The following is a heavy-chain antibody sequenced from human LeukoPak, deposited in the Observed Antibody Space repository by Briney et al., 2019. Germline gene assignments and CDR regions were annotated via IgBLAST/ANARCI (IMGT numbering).Heavy chain of an antibody. V-gene: IGHV4-39*01. D-gene: IGHD2-15*01. CDR1: GGSISSSSYY. Sequence: PSETLSLTCTVSGGSISSSSYYWGWIRQPPGKGLEWIGSIYYSGSTYYNPSLKSRVTISVDTSKNQFSLKLSSVTAADTAVYYCARYNTDCSGGSCYVDAFDIWGQGTMVTVSS. CDR3: ARYNTDCSGGSCYVDAFDI. CDR2: IYYSGST. J-gene: IGHJ3*02.